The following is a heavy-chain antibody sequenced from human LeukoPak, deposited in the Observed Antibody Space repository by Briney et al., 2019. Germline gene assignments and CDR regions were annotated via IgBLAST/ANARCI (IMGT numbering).Heavy chain of an antibody. V-gene: IGHV3-23*01. CDR1: GFTFSSYA. Sequence: GGSLRLSCAASGFTFSSYAMSWVRQAPGKGLEWVSAISGSGGSTYCADSVKGRFTISRDNSKNTLYLQMNSLRAEDTAVYYCAKGPHYYDSSGYDYWGQGTLVTVSS. CDR2: ISGSGGST. D-gene: IGHD3-22*01. CDR3: AKGPHYYDSSGYDY. J-gene: IGHJ4*02.